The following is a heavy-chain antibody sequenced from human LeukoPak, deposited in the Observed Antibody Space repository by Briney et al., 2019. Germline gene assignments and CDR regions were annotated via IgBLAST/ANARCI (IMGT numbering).Heavy chain of an antibody. CDR1: GGSFSGYY. CDR3: ARGEAYFWSGFDY. D-gene: IGHD3-3*01. CDR2: INHSGST. Sequence: SETLSLTCAVYGGSFSGYYWSWIRQPPGKGLEWIGEINHSGSTNYNPSLKSRVTISVDTSKNQFSLKLSSVTAADTAVYYRARGEAYFWSGFDYWGQGTLVTVSS. V-gene: IGHV4-34*01. J-gene: IGHJ4*02.